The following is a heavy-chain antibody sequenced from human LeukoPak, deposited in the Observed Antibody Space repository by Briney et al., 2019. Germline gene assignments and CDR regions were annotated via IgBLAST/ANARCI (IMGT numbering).Heavy chain of an antibody. CDR3: ARGHYDFSTLGY. CDR1: GGTFSSYA. Sequence: SVKVSCKASGGTFSSYAISWVRQAPGQGLEWMGGIIPIFGTANYAQKFQGRVTITADESTSTAYMELSSLRSEDTAVYYCARGHYDFSTLGYWGQGTLVTVSS. D-gene: IGHD3-3*01. V-gene: IGHV1-69*13. J-gene: IGHJ4*02. CDR2: IIPIFGTA.